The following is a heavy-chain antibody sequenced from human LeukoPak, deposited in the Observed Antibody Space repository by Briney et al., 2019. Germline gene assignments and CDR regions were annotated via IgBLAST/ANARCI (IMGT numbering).Heavy chain of an antibody. CDR3: AKAGDDSSGYYYDY. D-gene: IGHD3-22*01. Sequence: GGSLRLSCAASGFTFSSYGMHWVRQAPGKGLEWVAFIRYDGSNKYYADSVKGRFTISRDNSKNTLYLQMNSLRAEDTAVYYCAKAGDDSSGYYYDYWGQGTLVTVSS. V-gene: IGHV3-30*02. CDR1: GFTFSSYG. CDR2: IRYDGSNK. J-gene: IGHJ4*02.